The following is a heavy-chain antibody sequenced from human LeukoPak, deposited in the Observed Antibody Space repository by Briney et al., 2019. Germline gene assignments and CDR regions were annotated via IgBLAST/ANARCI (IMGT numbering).Heavy chain of an antibody. CDR1: GGSISSSNW. V-gene: IGHV4-4*02. J-gene: IGHJ4*02. CDR3: ARAYYDSSGPFDN. Sequence: SGTLSLTCAVSGGSISSSNWWSWVRQPPGKGLEWIGEIYHSGSTNYNPSLKSRVTISVDKSKNQFSLKLSSVTAADTAVYYCARAYYDSSGPFDNWGQGTLVTVSS. CDR2: IYHSGST. D-gene: IGHD3-22*01.